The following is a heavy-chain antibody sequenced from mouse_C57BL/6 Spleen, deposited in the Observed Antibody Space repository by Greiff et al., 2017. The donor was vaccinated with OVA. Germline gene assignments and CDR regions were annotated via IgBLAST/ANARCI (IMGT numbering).Heavy chain of an antibody. D-gene: IGHD1-1*01. V-gene: IGHV1-5*01. CDR2: IYPGNSDT. CDR3: TRGGTTVDAMDY. J-gene: IGHJ4*01. Sequence: EVHLVESGTVLARPGASVKMSCKTSGYTFTSYWMHWVKQRPGQGLEWIGAIYPGNSDTSYNQKFKGKAKLTAVTSASTAYMELSSLTNEDSAVYYCTRGGTTVDAMDYWGQGTSVTVSS. CDR1: GYTFTSYW.